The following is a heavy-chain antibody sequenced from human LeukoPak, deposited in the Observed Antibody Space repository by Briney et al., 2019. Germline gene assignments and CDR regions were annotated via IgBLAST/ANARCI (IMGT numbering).Heavy chain of an antibody. Sequence: GGSLRLSCAASGFTFSSYAMHWVRQAPGKGLEWVANIKQDGSEKYYVDSVKGRFTISRDNAKNSLYLQMNSLRAEDTAVYYCARGSVWGQGTTVTVSS. CDR1: GFTFSSYA. CDR3: ARGSV. D-gene: IGHD3-16*01. CDR2: IKQDGSEK. V-gene: IGHV3-7*01. J-gene: IGHJ6*02.